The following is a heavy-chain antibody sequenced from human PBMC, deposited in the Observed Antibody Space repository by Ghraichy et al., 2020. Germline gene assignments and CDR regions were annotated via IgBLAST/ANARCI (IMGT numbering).Heavy chain of an antibody. CDR2: INPNSGGT. J-gene: IGHJ4*02. Sequence: ASVKVSCKASGYTFTGYYMHWVRQAPGQGLEWMGWINPNSGGTNYAQKFQGRVTMTRDTSISTAYMELSRLRSDDTAVYYCASLYSSSWYGNYFDYWGQGTLVTVSS. CDR3: ASLYSSSWYGNYFDY. V-gene: IGHV1-2*02. D-gene: IGHD6-13*01. CDR1: GYTFTGYY.